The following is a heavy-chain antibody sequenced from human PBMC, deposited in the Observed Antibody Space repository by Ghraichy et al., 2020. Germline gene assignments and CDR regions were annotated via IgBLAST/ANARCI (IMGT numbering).Heavy chain of an antibody. V-gene: IGHV5-51*01. CDR3: ARPPVGSSVDY. D-gene: IGHD4-23*01. CDR1: GYSFTSYW. Sequence: GSLRLSCKGSGYSFTSYWIGWVRQMPGKGLEWMGIIYPGDSDTRYSPSFQGQVTISADKSISTAYLQWSSLKASDTAMYYCARPPVGSSVDYWGQGTLVTVSS. CDR2: IYPGDSDT. J-gene: IGHJ4*02.